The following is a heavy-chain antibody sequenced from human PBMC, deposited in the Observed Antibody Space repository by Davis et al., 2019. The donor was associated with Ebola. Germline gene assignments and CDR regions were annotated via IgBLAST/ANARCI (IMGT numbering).Heavy chain of an antibody. CDR2: IAGSADNT. CDR1: GLTFSSYA. Sequence: GGPLRLSCAAPGLTFSSYAMSWVRQAPGEGLEWVSVIAGSADNTYYADSVKGRFTISRDNSKNTLYLQMNSLRADDTAVYYCAKQRGVGAIDYDYWGRGTVVTVSS. D-gene: IGHD1-26*01. CDR3: AKQRGVGAIDYDY. V-gene: IGHV3-23*01. J-gene: IGHJ4*02.